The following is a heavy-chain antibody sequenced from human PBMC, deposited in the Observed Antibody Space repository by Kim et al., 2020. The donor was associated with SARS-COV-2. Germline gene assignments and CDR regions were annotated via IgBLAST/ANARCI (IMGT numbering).Heavy chain of an antibody. J-gene: IGHJ3*02. Sequence: QKFEGRVTITADESTSTAYMELSSLRSEGTAVYYCARDRQQLADDAFDIWGQGTMVTVSS. D-gene: IGHD6-13*01. CDR3: ARDRQQLADDAFDI. V-gene: IGHV1-69*01.